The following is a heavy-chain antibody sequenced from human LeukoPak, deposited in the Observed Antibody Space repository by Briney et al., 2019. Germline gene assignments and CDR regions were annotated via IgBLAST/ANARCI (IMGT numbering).Heavy chain of an antibody. CDR2: ISSSSSTI. V-gene: IGHV3-48*01. CDR1: GFTFSSYS. D-gene: IGHD5-18*01. CDR3: ARVPLRGYSYGYHFDY. J-gene: IGHJ4*02. Sequence: TGGSLRLSCAAPGFTFSSYSMNWVRQAPGKGLEWVSYISSSSSTIYYADSVKGRFTISRDNAKNSLYLQMNSLRAEDTAVYYCARVPLRGYSYGYHFDYWGQGTLVTVSS.